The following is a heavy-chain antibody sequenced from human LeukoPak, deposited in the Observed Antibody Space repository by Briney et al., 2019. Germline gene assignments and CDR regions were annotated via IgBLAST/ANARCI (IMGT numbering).Heavy chain of an antibody. J-gene: IGHJ6*03. CDR1: GGSFSGYY. Sequence: SGTLSLTCAVYGGSFSGYYWSWIRLPPGKGLEWIGEINHSGSTNYNPSLKSRVTISVDTSKNQFSLKLSSVTAADTAVYYCARGPAISSGWFYHYYYYMDVWGKGTTVTVSS. CDR2: INHSGST. CDR3: ARGPAISSGWFYHYYYYMDV. V-gene: IGHV4-34*01. D-gene: IGHD6-19*01.